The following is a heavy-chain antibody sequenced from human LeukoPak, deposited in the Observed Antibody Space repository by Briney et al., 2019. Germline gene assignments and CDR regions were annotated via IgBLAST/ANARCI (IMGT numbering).Heavy chain of an antibody. CDR3: ARRVQRGPPYFYYYMDV. CDR1: GGSISSYY. V-gene: IGHV4-59*08. Sequence: PSVTLSLTCTVSGGSISSYYWSWIRQPPGKGLEWLGYIYYSGITHYNPSLQSRVTISVDTSKNQFSLKVSSVTAADSAVYYCARRVQRGPPYFYYYMDVWGKGTTVTVSS. J-gene: IGHJ6*03. CDR2: IYYSGIT. D-gene: IGHD2/OR15-2a*01.